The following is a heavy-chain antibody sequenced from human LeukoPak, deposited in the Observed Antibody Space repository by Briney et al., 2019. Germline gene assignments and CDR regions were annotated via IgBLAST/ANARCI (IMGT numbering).Heavy chain of an antibody. V-gene: IGHV4-34*01. CDR3: ARGGFGPAIRDDYFDY. CDR1: GGSFSGYY. D-gene: IGHD3/OR15-3a*01. CDR2: INHSGST. J-gene: IGHJ4*02. Sequence: SETLSLTCAVYGGSFSGYYWSWIRQPPGRGQEWIGEINHSGSTNYNPSLKSRVTISVDTSKNQFSLKLSSVTAADTAVYYCARGGFGPAIRDDYFDYWGQGTLVTVSS.